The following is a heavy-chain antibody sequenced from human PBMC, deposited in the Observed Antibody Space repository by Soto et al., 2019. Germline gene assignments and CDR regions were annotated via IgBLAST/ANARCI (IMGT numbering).Heavy chain of an antibody. CDR1: GYTFTSYG. Sequence: QAQLVQSGAEVKKPGPSVKVSCKASGYTFTSYGISWVRQAPGQGLEWMGWISAYNGNTNYAQKLQDRVTMTTDTAPSTAYMELRSLRSNDTAVYYCGRDPVLRYFDSGDYWGRGTLVSVSS. V-gene: IGHV1-18*04. CDR2: ISAYNGNT. CDR3: GRDPVLRYFDSGDY. J-gene: IGHJ4*02. D-gene: IGHD3-9*01.